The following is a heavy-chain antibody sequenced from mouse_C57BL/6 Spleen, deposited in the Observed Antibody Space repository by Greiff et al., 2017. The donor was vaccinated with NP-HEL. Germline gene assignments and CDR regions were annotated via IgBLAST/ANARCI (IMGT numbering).Heavy chain of an antibody. V-gene: IGHV2-2*01. CDR1: GFSLTSYG. D-gene: IGHD3-2*02. CDR3: ARKGAQATLYYYAMDY. J-gene: IGHJ4*01. Sequence: VQLQQSGPGLVQPSQSLSITCTVSGFSLTSYGVHWVRQSPGKGLEWLGVIWSGGSTDYNAAFISRLSISKDNSKSQVFFKMNSLQADDTAIYYCARKGAQATLYYYAMDYWGQGTSVTVSS. CDR2: IWSGGST.